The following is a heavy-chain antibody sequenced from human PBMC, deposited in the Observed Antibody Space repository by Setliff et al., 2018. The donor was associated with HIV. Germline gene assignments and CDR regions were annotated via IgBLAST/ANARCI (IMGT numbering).Heavy chain of an antibody. J-gene: IGHJ3*01. CDR2: IVYSGTA. D-gene: IGHD5-12*01. CDR3: VRSGYSGHFDV. CDR1: GGSIIINDYY. Sequence: SETLSLTCTVSGGSIIINDYYWGWIRQSPGKGLEWIGSIVYSGTAYYNVSLESRVTISVDTSKNQFSLKLSSVTAADTAVYYCVRSGYSGHFDVWGQGTMVTVSS. V-gene: IGHV4-39*01.